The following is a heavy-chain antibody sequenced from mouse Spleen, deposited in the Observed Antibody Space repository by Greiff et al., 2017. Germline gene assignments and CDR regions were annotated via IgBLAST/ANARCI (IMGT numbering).Heavy chain of an antibody. CDR1: GYTFTSYG. Sequence: QVQLKESGAELARPGASVKLSCKASGYTFTSYGISWVKQRTGQGLEWIGEIYPRSGNTYYNEKFKGKATLTADKSSSTAYMELRSLTSEDSAVYFCAREYDGYYLDYWGQGTTLTVSS. CDR3: AREYDGYYLDY. J-gene: IGHJ2*01. D-gene: IGHD2-12*01. V-gene: IGHV1-81*01. CDR2: IYPRSGNT.